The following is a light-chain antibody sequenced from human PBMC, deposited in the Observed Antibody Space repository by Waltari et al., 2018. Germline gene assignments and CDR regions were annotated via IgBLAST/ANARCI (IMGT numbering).Light chain of an antibody. Sequence: ETVMTQSPATLSVSPGERATLSCRASQSVSSNLAWYQQKPGQAPRLLIYGASTRATGIPARFSGSGSGTEFTLTISNLQSEDFAVYYCQQYNNWPSWTFGQGTKVEIK. CDR3: QQYNNWPSWT. CDR1: QSVSSN. J-gene: IGKJ1*01. CDR2: GAS. V-gene: IGKV3-15*01.